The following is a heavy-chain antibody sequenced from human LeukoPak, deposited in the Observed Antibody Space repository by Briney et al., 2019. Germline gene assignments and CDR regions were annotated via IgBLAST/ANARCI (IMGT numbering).Heavy chain of an antibody. J-gene: IGHJ4*02. Sequence: PSETLSLTCTVSGGSISSYYRSWIRQPAGKGLEWIGYVYYSGSSYYNPSLKSRVTISVDTSKNQFSLKLSSVTAADTAVYYCARSLYCTTASCYAGRFDSWGQGTLVTVSS. CDR2: VYYSGSS. V-gene: IGHV4-59*06. CDR3: ARSLYCTTASCYAGRFDS. CDR1: GGSISSYY. D-gene: IGHD2-2*01.